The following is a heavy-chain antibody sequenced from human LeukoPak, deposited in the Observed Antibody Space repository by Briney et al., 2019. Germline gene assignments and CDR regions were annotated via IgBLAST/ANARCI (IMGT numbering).Heavy chain of an antibody. Sequence: ASVKVSCKASGYSFTGYYMHWVRQAPGQGLEWMGWINPNSGDTNFAQKFQGRVTMTRDTSISTVYMELSRLRSDDTAVYYCARGLSGPYYYYYMDVWGKGTTVTVSS. V-gene: IGHV1-2*02. CDR1: GYSFTGYY. J-gene: IGHJ6*03. D-gene: IGHD2-15*01. CDR3: ARGLSGPYYYYYMDV. CDR2: INPNSGDT.